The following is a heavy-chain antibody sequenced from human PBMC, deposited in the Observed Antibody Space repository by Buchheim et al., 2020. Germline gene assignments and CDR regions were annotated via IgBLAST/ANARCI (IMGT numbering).Heavy chain of an antibody. CDR3: ARSSLTGTWPADYYYMDV. J-gene: IGHJ6*03. D-gene: IGHD1-7*01. Sequence: QVQLQESGPGLVKPSQTLSLTCTVSGGSISSGGYYWSWIRPHPGKGLEWLGYTYYSGSTYYNPSLNSPFTLSVATSKNQFSLKLSSVTAADTAVYYCARSSLTGTWPADYYYMDVWGKGTT. CDR2: TYYSGST. V-gene: IGHV4-31*01. CDR1: GGSISSGGYY.